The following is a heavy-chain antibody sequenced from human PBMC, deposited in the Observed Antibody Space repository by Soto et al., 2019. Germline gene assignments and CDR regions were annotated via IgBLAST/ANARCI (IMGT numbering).Heavy chain of an antibody. V-gene: IGHV3-74*01. CDR2: IKTDGYAA. CDR3: VRESGVAADC. J-gene: IGHJ4*02. D-gene: IGHD6-19*01. Sequence: VESGGVLVHPGGSLRLSCVASGFTFESHWMHWVRQAPGEGLVWVSRIKTDGYAAAYADSVKGRFTISRDNTKNTVYLQMNSLKAEDTDVYFCVRESGVAADCWGQGALVTVSS. CDR1: GFTFESHW.